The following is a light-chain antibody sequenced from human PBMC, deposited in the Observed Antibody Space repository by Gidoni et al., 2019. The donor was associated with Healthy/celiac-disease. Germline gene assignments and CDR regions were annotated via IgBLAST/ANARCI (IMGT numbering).Light chain of an antibody. CDR3: HQRRNWPPSIT. V-gene: IGKV3-11*01. Sequence: EIVLTHSPATLSVSPGARATLSCSASQSVSSYLAWFQQKPGQAPTGIPARFSSSGSGPDFTLTISSLEPEDFAVYYCHQRRNWPPSITFGQGTRLEIK. J-gene: IGKJ5*01. CDR1: QSVSSY.